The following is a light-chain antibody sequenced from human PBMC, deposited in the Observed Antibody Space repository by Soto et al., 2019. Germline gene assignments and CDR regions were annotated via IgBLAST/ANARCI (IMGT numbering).Light chain of an antibody. CDR2: EVS. Sequence: QSALTQPPSVSGSPGQSVTISCTGTSGDVGSYNRVSWYQQPPGTAPKLMIYEVSNRPLGVPDRFSGSKSGNTASLTISGLQAEDEADYYCSSYTTSSTDVFGTGTKLTVL. CDR3: SSYTTSSTDV. V-gene: IGLV2-18*02. CDR1: SGDVGSYNR. J-gene: IGLJ1*01.